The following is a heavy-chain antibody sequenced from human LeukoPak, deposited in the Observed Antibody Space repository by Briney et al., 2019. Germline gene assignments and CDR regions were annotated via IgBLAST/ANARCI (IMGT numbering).Heavy chain of an antibody. V-gene: IGHV1-2*02. D-gene: IGHD3-22*01. J-gene: IGHJ4*02. CDR3: ARVAYYDSRFPYFDY. CDR1: GYTFTGYY. CDR2: INPNSGGA. Sequence: SVKVSCKAPGYTFTGYYMHWVRQAPGQGLEWMGWINPNSGGANYAQKFQGRVTMTRDTSISTAYMELSRLRSDDTAVYYCARVAYYDSRFPYFDYWGQGTLVTVSS.